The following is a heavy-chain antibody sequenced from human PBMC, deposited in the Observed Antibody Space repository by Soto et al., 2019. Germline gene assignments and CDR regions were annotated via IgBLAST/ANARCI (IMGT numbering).Heavy chain of an antibody. V-gene: IGHV1-18*01. Sequence: QVQLVQSGAEVKKPGASVKVSCKASGYTFTSYGISWVRQAPGQGLEWMGWISAYNGNTNYAQKLQGRVTMTTDTSTSTAYMEMRSLRSDDTAVYYCARSYASSGYYCYHNWFDPWGQGTLVTVSS. CDR3: ARSYASSGYYCYHNWFDP. CDR2: ISAYNGNT. D-gene: IGHD3-22*01. J-gene: IGHJ5*02. CDR1: GYTFTSYG.